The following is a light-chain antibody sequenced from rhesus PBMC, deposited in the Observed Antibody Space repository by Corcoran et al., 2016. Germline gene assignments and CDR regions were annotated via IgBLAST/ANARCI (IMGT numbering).Light chain of an antibody. Sequence: DIQMTQSPSSLSASVGDKVTITCHASQNINNWLAWYQRKPGKAPKPLIYDASNLQVGVPFRFSGSGSGTDYTLSISSLQPEDSATYYCQQYDDLPYSFGQGTKVEIK. CDR2: DAS. CDR1: QNINNW. J-gene: IGKJ2*01. V-gene: IGKV1-19*01. CDR3: QQYDDLPYS.